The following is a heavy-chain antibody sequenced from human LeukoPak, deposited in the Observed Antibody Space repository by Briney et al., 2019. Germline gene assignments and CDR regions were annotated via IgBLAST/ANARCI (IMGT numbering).Heavy chain of an antibody. J-gene: IGHJ4*02. D-gene: IGHD2-21*01. Sequence: GGSLRLSCAASGFTFNNYATGWVRQPPGKGLEWLSAIDGGGDATKYADSVKGRFTISRDNSKNTLSLQMNSLRVEDTAIYYCAKSDCGSDGCKLLNYWGQGTLVTVSS. CDR2: IDGGGDAT. V-gene: IGHV3-23*01. CDR1: GFTFNNYA. CDR3: AKSDCGSDGCKLLNY.